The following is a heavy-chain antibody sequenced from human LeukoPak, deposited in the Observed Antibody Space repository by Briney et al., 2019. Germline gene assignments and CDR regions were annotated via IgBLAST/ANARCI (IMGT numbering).Heavy chain of an antibody. CDR3: ARDSVGSGRYWYFDL. CDR2: ISSSSSYI. J-gene: IGHJ2*01. D-gene: IGHD6-19*01. Sequence: KSGGSLRLSCAASGFTFSSYSMNWVRQAPGKGLEWVSSISSSSSYIYYADSVKGRFTISRDNAKNSLYLQMNSLRAEDTAVYYCARDSVGSGRYWYFDLWGRGTLVTVSS. CDR1: GFTFSSYS. V-gene: IGHV3-21*01.